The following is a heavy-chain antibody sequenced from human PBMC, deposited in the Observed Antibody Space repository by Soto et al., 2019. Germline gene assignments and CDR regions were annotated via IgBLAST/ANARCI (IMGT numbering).Heavy chain of an antibody. CDR2: INHSGST. J-gene: IGHJ4*02. CDR1: GGSFSGYY. V-gene: IGHV4-34*01. CDR3: ARGGMAAAGLIDY. Sequence: QVQLQQWGAGLLKPSETLSLTCAVYGGSFSGYYWSWIRQPPGKGLEWIGEINHSGSTNYNPSLKSRVTISVDTSKNQFSLKLSSVTAAHTAVYYCARGGMAAAGLIDYWGQGTLVTVSS. D-gene: IGHD6-13*01.